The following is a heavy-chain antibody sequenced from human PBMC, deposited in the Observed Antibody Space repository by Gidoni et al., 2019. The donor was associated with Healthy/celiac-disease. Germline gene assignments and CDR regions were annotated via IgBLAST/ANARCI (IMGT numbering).Heavy chain of an antibody. CDR3: VKMKGMILR. D-gene: IGHD3-22*01. J-gene: IGHJ4*02. CDR2: IVSNVGST. V-gene: IGHV3-64D*06. CDR1: GFTFSSYA. Sequence: EVQLGDSGGGLVQPGWLLRLSGSARGFTFSSYAMHWVRHAPGKGLEYVSAIVSNVGSTYYADSVKGRFTISRDNSKNTLYLQMSSLRAEDTAVYYCVKMKGMILRWGQGTLVTVSS.